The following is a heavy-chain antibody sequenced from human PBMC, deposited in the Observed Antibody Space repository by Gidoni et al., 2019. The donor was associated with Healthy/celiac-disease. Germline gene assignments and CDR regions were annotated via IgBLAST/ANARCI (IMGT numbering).Heavy chain of an antibody. CDR2: ISGSGGST. D-gene: IGHD1-26*01. Sequence: EVQLFESGGGLVQPGGSRRLPCVVSGFTFSSCAMSWVRQAPGKGLEWVSAISGSGGSTYYADSVKGRFTISRDNSKNTLYLQMNSLRAEDTAVYYCAKEWELLAFDYWGQGTLVTVSS. V-gene: IGHV3-23*01. CDR1: GFTFSSCA. J-gene: IGHJ4*02. CDR3: AKEWELLAFDY.